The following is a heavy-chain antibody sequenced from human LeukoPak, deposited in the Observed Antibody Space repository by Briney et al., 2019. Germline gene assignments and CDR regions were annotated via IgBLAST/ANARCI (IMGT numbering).Heavy chain of an antibody. V-gene: IGHV3-21*01. Sequence: VGSLRHSCAASGFSFSSYSMNWVRQAPGKGLEWVSSISSTSSYIYYADSVKGRFTISRDNAKNSLYLQMNSLRVEDTAVYYCARGYYYGSGIYYDYWGQGTLVTVSA. CDR2: ISSTSSYI. CDR1: GFSFSSYS. CDR3: ARGYYYGSGIYYDY. J-gene: IGHJ4*02. D-gene: IGHD3-10*01.